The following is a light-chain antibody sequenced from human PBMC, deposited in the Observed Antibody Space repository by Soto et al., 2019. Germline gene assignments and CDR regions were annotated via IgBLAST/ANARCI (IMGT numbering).Light chain of an antibody. J-gene: IGKJ5*01. CDR2: GAS. Sequence: EIVLTQSPGTLSLSPGERATLSCRASQSVSSSYLAWYQQKPGQAPRLLIYGASSRATGIPDRFSGSGSGTDFTLNISRLEPEDFAVYYCQQYGSSSITFGQGTRLEIK. V-gene: IGKV3-20*01. CDR1: QSVSSSY. CDR3: QQYGSSSIT.